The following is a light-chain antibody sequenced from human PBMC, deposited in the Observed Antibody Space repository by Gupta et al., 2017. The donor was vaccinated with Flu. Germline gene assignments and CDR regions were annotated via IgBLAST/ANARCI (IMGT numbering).Light chain of an antibody. CDR2: RAS. Sequence: DIQMTQSPSSLSASVGERVTITCRTNQSISTYLNWYQQKPGKAPKLLIYRASSLQSGVPSRFSDSGSGTDFTLTISRLQPEDFATYYCQQSYTTHTWTFGHGTKVDIK. CDR1: QSISTY. CDR3: QQSYTTHTWT. J-gene: IGKJ1*01. V-gene: IGKV1-39*01.